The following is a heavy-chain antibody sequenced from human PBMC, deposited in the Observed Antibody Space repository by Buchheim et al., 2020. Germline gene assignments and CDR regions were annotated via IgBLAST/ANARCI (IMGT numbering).Heavy chain of an antibody. J-gene: IGHJ4*02. Sequence: EVQPVESGGGLVQPGGSLRLSCAASGFIFSNYWLHWVRQAPGKGLVWVSQINSDGSDSTYADSVKGRFTISRDNAKNTLYLQMNSLRGEDTAVYYCARDYYGVDYWGQGTL. CDR2: INSDGSDS. CDR1: GFIFSNYW. V-gene: IGHV3-74*01. CDR3: ARDYYGVDY. D-gene: IGHD3-10*01.